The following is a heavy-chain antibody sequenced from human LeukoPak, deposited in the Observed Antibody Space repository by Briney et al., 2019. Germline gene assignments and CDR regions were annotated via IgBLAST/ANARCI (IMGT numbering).Heavy chain of an antibody. Sequence: GGSLRLSCAASGLTFSSYAMSWVRQAPGKGLEWVSSISGSGGSTDYADSVKGRFTISRDNSKNTLYLQMNSLRAEDTAVYYCANKVGASRIDYWGQGTLVTVSS. CDR2: ISGSGGST. CDR1: GLTFSSYA. D-gene: IGHD1-26*01. CDR3: ANKVGASRIDY. V-gene: IGHV3-23*01. J-gene: IGHJ4*02.